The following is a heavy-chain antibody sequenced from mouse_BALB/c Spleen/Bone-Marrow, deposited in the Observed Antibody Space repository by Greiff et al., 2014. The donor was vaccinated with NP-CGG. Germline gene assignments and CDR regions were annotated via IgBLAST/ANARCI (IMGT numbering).Heavy chain of an antibody. CDR3: ARSYRFWYFDV. CDR2: IHPNSGNT. V-gene: IGHV1S130*01. J-gene: IGHJ1*01. D-gene: IGHD2-14*01. Sequence: QVQLQQSGSVLVRPGTSVNLSCKASGFTFTSSWMHWAKQRPGQGLGWIGDIHPNSGNTYYNEKFKGKATLTVDSSSSTAYVDLSSLTPEDAAVYFCARSYRFWYFDVWGAGTTVTVSA. CDR1: GFTFTSSW.